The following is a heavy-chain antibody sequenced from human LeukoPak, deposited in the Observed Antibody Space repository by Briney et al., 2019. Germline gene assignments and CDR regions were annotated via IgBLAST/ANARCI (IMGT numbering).Heavy chain of an antibody. CDR2: IYYSGST. Sequence: SETLSLTCTVSGGSISSYYWSWIRQPPGKGLEWIGYIYYSGSTNYNPSLKSRVTISVDTSKNQFSLKLSSVTAADTAVYYCARSPTGHDAFDIWGQGTMDTVSS. V-gene: IGHV4-59*01. CDR1: GGSISSYY. J-gene: IGHJ3*02. CDR3: ARSPTGHDAFDI.